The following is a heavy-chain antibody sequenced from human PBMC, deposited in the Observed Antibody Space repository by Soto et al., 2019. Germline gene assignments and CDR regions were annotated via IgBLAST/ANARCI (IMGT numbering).Heavy chain of an antibody. CDR3: ARDRGGALDS. CDR2: LSGSGSLS. J-gene: IGHJ4*02. V-gene: IGHV3-23*01. D-gene: IGHD2-15*01. CDR1: GFTFNTFA. Sequence: GSLRLSCVVSGFTFNTFAMTWVRQAPGKGLEWVSALSGSGSLSYYADSVKGRFTISRDNSKNTLYLQMNNLRVDETAVYFCARDRGGALDSWGQGTLVTVS.